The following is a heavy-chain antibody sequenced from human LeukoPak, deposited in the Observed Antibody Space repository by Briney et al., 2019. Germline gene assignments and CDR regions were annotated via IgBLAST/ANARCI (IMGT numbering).Heavy chain of an antibody. V-gene: IGHV4-34*01. CDR2: INHSGST. CDR3: ARGTAMPVD. D-gene: IGHD5-18*01. J-gene: IGHJ4*02. CDR1: GGSFSGYY. Sequence: SETLSLTCAVYGGSFSGYYWNWIRQPPGKGLEWIGEINHSGSTNYNPSLKSRVTISVDTSENQFSLKLSSVTAADTAVYYCARGTAMPVDWGQGTLVTVSS.